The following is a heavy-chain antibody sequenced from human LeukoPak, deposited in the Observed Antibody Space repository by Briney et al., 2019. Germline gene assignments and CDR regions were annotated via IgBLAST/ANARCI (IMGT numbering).Heavy chain of an antibody. CDR2: IYYSGST. V-gene: IGHV4-59*01. J-gene: IGHJ4*02. CDR3: ARDVSIGGYEAIFDY. D-gene: IGHD5-12*01. CDR1: GGSISSYY. Sequence: SETLSLTCTVSGGSISSYYWSWIRQPPGKGLEWIGCIYYSGSTNYNPSLKSRVTISADTSKNQFSLKLSSVTAADTAVYYCARDVSIGGYEAIFDYWGQGTLVTVSS.